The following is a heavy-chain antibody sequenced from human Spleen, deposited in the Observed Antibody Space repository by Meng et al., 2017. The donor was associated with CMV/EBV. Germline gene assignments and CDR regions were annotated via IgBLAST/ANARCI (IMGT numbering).Heavy chain of an antibody. CDR3: SRRGGGY. CDR1: GFTLSNYV. CDR2: ISDSGGTT. Sequence: GGSLRLSCSACGFTLSNYVMSWVRQAPGKGLEWVSGISDSGGTTYYGDSVKGRFTISRDNSNNTLYLQMNSLRAEDTTVYYCSRRGGGYWGQGTLVTVSS. V-gene: IGHV3-23*01. J-gene: IGHJ4*02. D-gene: IGHD2-15*01.